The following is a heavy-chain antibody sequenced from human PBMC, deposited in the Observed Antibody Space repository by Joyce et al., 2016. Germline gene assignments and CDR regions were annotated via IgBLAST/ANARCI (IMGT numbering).Heavy chain of an antibody. CDR1: GFTFSDYT. Sequence: EVQLVESGGNLVQPGGSLRLSCGASGFTFSDYTMSWVRQAPGKVLEWVSYISSSSTMIYYADSVKGRFTVSRDNAKDSLYLQVNSLRADDTAVYYCARCHYVSDAFDIWGRGTMVTVSS. D-gene: IGHD3-10*02. V-gene: IGHV3-48*04. CDR2: ISSSSTMI. J-gene: IGHJ3*02. CDR3: ARCHYVSDAFDI.